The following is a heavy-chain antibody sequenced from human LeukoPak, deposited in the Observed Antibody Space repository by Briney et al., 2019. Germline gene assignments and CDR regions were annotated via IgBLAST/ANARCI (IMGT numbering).Heavy chain of an antibody. D-gene: IGHD2-2*01. V-gene: IGHV3-13*01. CDR2: IGTAGDT. CDR3: ARSEVGYCSSTSCRYYGMDV. J-gene: IGHJ6*02. Sequence: GGSLRLSCAASGFTFSSYDMHWVRQATGKGLEWVSAIGTAGDTYYPDSVKGRFTISRDNAKNPLYLQMNSLRAEDTAVYYCARSEVGYCSSTSCRYYGMDVWGQGTTVTVSS. CDR1: GFTFSSYD.